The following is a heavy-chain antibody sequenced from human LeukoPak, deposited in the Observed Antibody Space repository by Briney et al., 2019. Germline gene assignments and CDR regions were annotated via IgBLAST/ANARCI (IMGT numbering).Heavy chain of an antibody. Sequence: GGSLRLSCAASGFTFNSFDMTWVRQAPGKGLEWVSYISSSASTIYYADSVKGRFTISRDNAKNSLYLQMNSLRAKDTAVYYCARSRSGYFRYFDYWGQGALVTVSS. CDR2: ISSSASTI. J-gene: IGHJ4*02. V-gene: IGHV3-48*03. CDR1: GFTFNSFD. CDR3: ARSRSGYFRYFDY. D-gene: IGHD3-22*01.